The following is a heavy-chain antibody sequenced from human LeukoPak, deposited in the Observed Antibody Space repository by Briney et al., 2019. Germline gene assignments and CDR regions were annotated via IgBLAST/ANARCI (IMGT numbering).Heavy chain of an antibody. J-gene: IGHJ4*02. V-gene: IGHV3-7*03. CDR2: IKQDGSEK. Sequence: PAGGSLGLSCAASGFTFSSYWMSWVRQAPGKGLEWVANIKQDGSEKYYVDSVKGRFTISRDNAKNSLYLQMNSLRAEDTAVYYCARDGRKGDGYKHLGYWGQGTLVTVSS. CDR3: ARDGRKGDGYKHLGY. D-gene: IGHD5-24*01. CDR1: GFTFSSYW.